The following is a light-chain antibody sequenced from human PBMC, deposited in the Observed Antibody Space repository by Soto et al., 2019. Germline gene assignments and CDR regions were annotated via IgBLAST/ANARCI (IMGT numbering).Light chain of an antibody. CDR1: SSNIGAGYD. CDR3: PSDGSLIRDVV. Sequence: QSVLTQPPSVSGAPGQRVTISCTGSSSNIGAGYDVHWYQQLPGTAPKLLIYGNNNRPSGVPDRFSGSKSGTSASLAITGHAAEEEADYCSPSDGSLIRDVVFGGGTKLTVL. CDR2: GNN. J-gene: IGLJ2*01. V-gene: IGLV1-40*01.